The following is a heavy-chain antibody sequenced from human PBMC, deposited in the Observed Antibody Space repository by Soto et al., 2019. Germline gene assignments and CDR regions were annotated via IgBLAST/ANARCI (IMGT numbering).Heavy chain of an antibody. D-gene: IGHD2-2*02. J-gene: IGHJ4*02. CDR2: IYYSGST. CDR3: ARVSLGDCSSTSCYRSQHFDY. V-gene: IGHV4-59*01. Sequence: SETLSLTCTVSGGSISSYYWSWIRQPPGKGLEWIGYIYYSGSTNYNPSLKSRVTISVDTSKNQFSLKLSSVTAADTAVYYCARVSLGDCSSTSCYRSQHFDYWGQGTLVTVSS. CDR1: GGSISSYY.